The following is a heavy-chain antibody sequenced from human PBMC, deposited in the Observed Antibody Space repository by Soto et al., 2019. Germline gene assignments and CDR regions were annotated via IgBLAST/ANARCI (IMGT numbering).Heavy chain of an antibody. CDR3: ARAIGPTLFDY. V-gene: IGHV3-13*04. D-gene: IGHD3-22*01. J-gene: IGHJ4*02. CDR1: GFTFSSYD. Sequence: GGSLRLSCSASGFTFSSYDMHWVRQGPGKGLEWVSAIGTAGDTNYTGSVKGRFTISRENAKNSLYLQMNSLRAGDTAIYFCARAIGPTLFDYWGQGTLVTVSS. CDR2: IGTAGDT.